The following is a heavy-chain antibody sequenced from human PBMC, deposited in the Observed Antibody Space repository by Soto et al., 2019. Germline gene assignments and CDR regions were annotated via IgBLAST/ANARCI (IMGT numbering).Heavy chain of an antibody. CDR2: IIPIFGTA. Sequence: SVKVSCKASGYTFSSYAISWVRQAPGQGLEWMGGIIPIFGTANYAQKFQGRVTITADESTSTAYMELSSLRSEDTAVYYCARDRCGGDCSNDAFDIWGQGTMVTVSS. CDR3: ARDRCGGDCSNDAFDI. V-gene: IGHV1-69*01. D-gene: IGHD2-21*02. J-gene: IGHJ3*02. CDR1: GYTFSSYA.